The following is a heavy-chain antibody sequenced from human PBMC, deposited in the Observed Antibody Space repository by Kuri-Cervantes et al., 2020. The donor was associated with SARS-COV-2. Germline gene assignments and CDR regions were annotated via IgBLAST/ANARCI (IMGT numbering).Heavy chain of an antibody. Sequence: LSLTCAASGFTFSSYAMHWVRQAPGKGLEWVAVISYDGSNKYYADSVKGRFTISRDNSKNTLYLQMNSLRAEDTAVYYCARDWESSSWIEYYVDVWGKGTTVTVSS. V-gene: IGHV3-30-3*01. CDR1: GFTFSSYA. J-gene: IGHJ6*03. D-gene: IGHD6-13*01. CDR3: ARDWESSSWIEYYVDV. CDR2: ISYDGSNK.